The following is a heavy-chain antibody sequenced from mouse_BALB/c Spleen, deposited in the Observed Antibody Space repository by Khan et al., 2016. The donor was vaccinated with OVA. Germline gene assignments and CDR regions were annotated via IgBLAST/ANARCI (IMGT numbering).Heavy chain of an antibody. CDR2: INPSTGYT. V-gene: IGHV1-7*01. J-gene: IGHJ4*01. D-gene: IGHD2-14*01. Sequence: QVQLKQSGAELAKPGASVKMSCKASGYTFTSYWMHWVKQRPGQGLEWIGYINPSTGYTEYNQKFKDKATLTADKSSSTAYMQLSSLTSEDSAVYYCAGSRGYGRYYAMDYWGQGTSVTVSS. CDR3: AGSRGYGRYYAMDY. CDR1: GYTFTSYW.